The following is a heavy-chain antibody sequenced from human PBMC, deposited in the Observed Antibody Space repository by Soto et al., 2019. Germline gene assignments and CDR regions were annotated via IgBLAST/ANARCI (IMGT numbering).Heavy chain of an antibody. CDR2: ISWDSGGI. D-gene: IGHD6-19*01. V-gene: IGHV3-9*01. CDR3: AKMVVAGTGWFDP. J-gene: IGHJ5*02. Sequence: QAGGSLRLSCAASGFSLDDYAMHWVRQAPGKGLEWVSGISWDSGGIGYADSVKGRFTISRDNAKNSLYLEMNSLRAEDTALYYCAKMVVAGTGWFDPWGQGTLVTVSS. CDR1: GFSLDDYA.